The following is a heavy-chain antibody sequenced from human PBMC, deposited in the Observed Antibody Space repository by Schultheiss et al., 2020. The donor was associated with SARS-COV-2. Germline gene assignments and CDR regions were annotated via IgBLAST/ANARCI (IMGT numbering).Heavy chain of an antibody. J-gene: IGHJ6*02. D-gene: IGHD3-10*01. Sequence: ASVKVSCKASGYTFTSYAMHWVRQAPGQRLEWMGWINAGNGNTNYAQKLQGRVTMTTDTSTSTAYMELSSLRSDDTAVYYCARVGEGTLGDYYYYGMDVWGQGTTVTVSS. CDR1: GYTFTSYA. CDR3: ARVGEGTLGDYYYYGMDV. CDR2: INAGNGNT. V-gene: IGHV1-3*01.